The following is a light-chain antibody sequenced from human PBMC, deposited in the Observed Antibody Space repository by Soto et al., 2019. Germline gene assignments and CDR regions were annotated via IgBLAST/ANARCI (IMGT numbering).Light chain of an antibody. V-gene: IGKV3-15*01. CDR2: GAS. CDR1: QSVSSN. CDR3: HQYNTLPPMYT. J-gene: IGKJ2*01. Sequence: EIVMTQSPATLSVSPGERATLSCRASQSVSSNLAWYHQNPGQAPRRLIYGASPRANRLPARFSGSGSGTGCSLNMSTLHSEDFEVYYWHQYNTLPPMYTFGQGTKLEIK.